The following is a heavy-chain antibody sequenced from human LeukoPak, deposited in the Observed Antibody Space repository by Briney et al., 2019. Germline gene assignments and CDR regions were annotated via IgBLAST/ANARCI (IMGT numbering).Heavy chain of an antibody. J-gene: IGHJ4*02. CDR2: ISAYNGNT. CDR3: ARTTVTTDRLDY. D-gene: IGHD4-17*01. V-gene: IGHV1-18*01. Sequence: GASVKVSCKASGYTFTSYGISWVRQAPGQGLEWMGWISAYNGNTNYAQKLQGRVTMTTDTSASTAYMELRSLRSGDTAVYYCARTTVTTDRLDYWGQGTLVTVSS. CDR1: GYTFTSYG.